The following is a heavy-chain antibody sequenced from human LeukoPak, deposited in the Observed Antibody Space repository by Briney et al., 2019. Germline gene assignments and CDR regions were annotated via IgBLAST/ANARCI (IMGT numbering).Heavy chain of an antibody. V-gene: IGHV3-30-3*01. D-gene: IGHD6-13*01. CDR2: ISYDGSNK. CDR3: ARLRWGIAPGRDAFDH. Sequence: GGSLRLSCAASGFTFSSYAMHWVRQAPGKGLEWVAVISYDGSNKYYADSVKGRFTISRDNTKTSLHLQMNSLRAEDTAVYYCARLRWGIAPGRDAFDHWGQGTMVTVSS. J-gene: IGHJ3*01. CDR1: GFTFSSYA.